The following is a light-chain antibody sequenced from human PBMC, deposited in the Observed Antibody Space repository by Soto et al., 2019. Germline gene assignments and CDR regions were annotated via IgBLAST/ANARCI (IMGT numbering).Light chain of an antibody. V-gene: IGKV3-15*01. Sequence: EIVMTQSPATLSVSPGERATLSCRASQSVGNNVAWYQQKPGQTPRLLIHGASTRAAGIPARFSGSGSGTEFTLTISSLQSEDFAVYYCQQCDDWPRTFGQGTK. CDR2: GAS. CDR3: QQCDDWPRT. J-gene: IGKJ1*01. CDR1: QSVGNN.